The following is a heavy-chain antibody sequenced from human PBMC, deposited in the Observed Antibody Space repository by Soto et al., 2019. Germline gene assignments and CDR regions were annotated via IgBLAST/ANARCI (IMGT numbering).Heavy chain of an antibody. D-gene: IGHD6-13*01. CDR2: IYYSGST. Sequence: LSLTCTVSGGSSGSGGYYWSWIRQLPGKGLEWIGYIYYSGSTDYNPSLKSRVTISVDTSKNQFSLKLSSVTAADTAVYYCARVFSDRSSFFDPWGQGTLVTVSS. CDR1: GGSSGSGGYY. J-gene: IGHJ5*02. V-gene: IGHV4-31*03. CDR3: ARVFSDRSSFFDP.